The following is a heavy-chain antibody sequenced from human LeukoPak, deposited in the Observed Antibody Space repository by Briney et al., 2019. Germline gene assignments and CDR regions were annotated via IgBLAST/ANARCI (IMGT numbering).Heavy chain of an antibody. V-gene: IGHV3-53*04. Sequence: GGSLRLSCAASGFTVSSNYMSWVRQAPGKGLEWVSSIYAGGSTYYADSVKGRYTISRHNSNTLYLQMNSLKTEDTAVYYCGRVRLDYYETRIDSFDIWGQGTMVTVSS. CDR3: GRVRLDYYETRIDSFDI. CDR1: GFTVSSNY. D-gene: IGHD3-22*01. J-gene: IGHJ3*02. CDR2: IYAGGST.